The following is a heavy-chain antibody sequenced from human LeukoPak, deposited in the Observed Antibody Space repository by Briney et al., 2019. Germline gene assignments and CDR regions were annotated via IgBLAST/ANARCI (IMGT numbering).Heavy chain of an antibody. V-gene: IGHV5-51*01. CDR1: GYSFTSYW. D-gene: IGHD5-24*01. J-gene: IGHJ4*02. Sequence: GESLKISCKGSGYSFTSYWIGWVRQMPGKGLDWMGIIYPGDSDTRYSPSFQGQVTISADKSISTAYLQWSSLKASDTAMYYCARGPWRWLTSSIYFDYWGQGPLVTVSS. CDR2: IYPGDSDT. CDR3: ARGPWRWLTSSIYFDY.